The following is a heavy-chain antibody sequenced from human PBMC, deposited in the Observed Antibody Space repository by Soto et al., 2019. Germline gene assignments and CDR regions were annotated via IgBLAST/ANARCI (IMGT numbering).Heavy chain of an antibody. Sequence: PWGSLRLSCSASVFTFSTYAMTWVRQAPGKGLEWVSIISSSGDATYYVDPVKGRFTISRDNSRNTLNLQMNSLRAEDTAVYYCAKNGDFWSWGMDVWGQGTTVTVSS. CDR2: ISSSGDAT. D-gene: IGHD3-3*01. CDR3: AKNGDFWSWGMDV. J-gene: IGHJ6*02. V-gene: IGHV3-23*01. CDR1: VFTFSTYA.